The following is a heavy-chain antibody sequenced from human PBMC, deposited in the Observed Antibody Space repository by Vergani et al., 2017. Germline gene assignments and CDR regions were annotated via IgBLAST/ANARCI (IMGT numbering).Heavy chain of an antibody. CDR2: ISYDGSNK. V-gene: IGHV3-30-3*01. CDR1: GFTFSSYW. Sequence: VQLVESGGGLVQPGGSLRLSCAASGFTFSSYWMSWVRQAPGKGLEWVAVISYDGSNKYYADSVKGRFTISRDNSKNTLYLQMNSLRAEDTAVYYCARAERWLQLLPFDYWGQGTLVTVSS. J-gene: IGHJ4*02. CDR3: ARAERWLQLLPFDY. D-gene: IGHD5-24*01.